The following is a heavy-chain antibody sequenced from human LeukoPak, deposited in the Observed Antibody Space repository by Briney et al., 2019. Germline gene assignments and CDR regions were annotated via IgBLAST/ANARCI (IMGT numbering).Heavy chain of an antibody. V-gene: IGHV1-18*01. CDR2: ISAYNGNT. CDR3: ARSRGVRGHEFYFDY. Sequence: ASVKVSCKASGYTFTSYGISWVRQAPGQGLEWMGWISAYNGNTNYAQKLQGRVTMTTDTSTSTAYMELRSLRSDDTAVYYCARSRGVRGHEFYFDYWGQGTLITVSS. D-gene: IGHD3-10*01. CDR1: GYTFTSYG. J-gene: IGHJ4*02.